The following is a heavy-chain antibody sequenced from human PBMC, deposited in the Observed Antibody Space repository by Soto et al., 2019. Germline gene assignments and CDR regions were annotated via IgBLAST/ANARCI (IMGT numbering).Heavy chain of an antibody. Sequence: ASVKVSCKASGYTFTSYAMHWVRQAPGQRLEWMGWINAGNGNTKYSQKFQGRVTITRDTSASTAYMELSSLRYDDTAVYYCASRSGSYGPYYYYGMEVWCQGTT. CDR3: ASRSGSYGPYYYYGMEV. V-gene: IGHV1-3*01. J-gene: IGHJ6*02. D-gene: IGHD3-16*01. CDR2: INAGNGNT. CDR1: GYTFTSYA.